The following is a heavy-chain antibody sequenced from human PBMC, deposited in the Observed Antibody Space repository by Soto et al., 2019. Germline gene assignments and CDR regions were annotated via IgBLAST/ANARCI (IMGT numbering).Heavy chain of an antibody. CDR2: ISGSGGTA. D-gene: IGHD6-19*01. J-gene: IGHJ3*02. CDR1: GFTFTIYA. CDR3: ADGGSNGWYDAFDI. V-gene: IGHV3-23*01. Sequence: EVQLLDSGGGLVQPGGSLRLSCAASGFTFTIYAMTWVRQAPGKGLEWVSTISGSGGTAYYADSVKGRFTFSRDNSKNALYLQTNSLRAEDTAVYYCADGGSNGWYDAFDIWGQGTMVTVSS.